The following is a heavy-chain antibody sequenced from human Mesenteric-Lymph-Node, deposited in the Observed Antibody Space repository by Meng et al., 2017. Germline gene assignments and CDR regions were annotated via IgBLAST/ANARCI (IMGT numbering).Heavy chain of an antibody. CDR2: ISSAGSPR. CDR1: GFTFSSYD. CDR3: ATVSLVRGVILRNRWFDP. Sequence: GGSLRLSCAASGFTFSSYDMNWFRQAPGKGPEWVSYISSAGSPRYYAASVRGRFTISRDNAKSSLDLQMDSLRGEDTAVYYCATVSLVRGVILRNRWFDPWGQGTLVTVSS. J-gene: IGHJ5*02. D-gene: IGHD3-10*01. V-gene: IGHV3-48*03.